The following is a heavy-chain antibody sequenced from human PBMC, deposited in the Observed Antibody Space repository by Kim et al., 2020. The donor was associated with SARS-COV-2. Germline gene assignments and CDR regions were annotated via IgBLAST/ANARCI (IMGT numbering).Heavy chain of an antibody. D-gene: IGHD3-10*01. CDR1: GYTFTGYY. Sequence: ASVKVSCKASGYTFTGYYTHWVRQAPGQGLEWMGWINPNSGGTNYAQKFQGRVTMTRDTSISTAYTELSRLRSDDTAVYYCARELITMVRGVRDSLGYWGQGTLVTVSS. CDR3: ARELITMVRGVRDSLGY. V-gene: IGHV1-2*02. CDR2: INPNSGGT. J-gene: IGHJ4*02.